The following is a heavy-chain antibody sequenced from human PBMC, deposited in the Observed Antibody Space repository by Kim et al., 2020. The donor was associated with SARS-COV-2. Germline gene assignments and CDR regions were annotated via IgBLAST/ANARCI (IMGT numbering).Heavy chain of an antibody. J-gene: IGHJ3*02. V-gene: IGHV3-30*01. D-gene: IGHD5-18*01. CDR3: ARDGDRYSYGYVSLAFDI. Sequence: KGRFTISRDNSKNTLYLQMNSLRAEDTAVYYCARDGDRYSYGYVSLAFDIWGQGTMVTVSS.